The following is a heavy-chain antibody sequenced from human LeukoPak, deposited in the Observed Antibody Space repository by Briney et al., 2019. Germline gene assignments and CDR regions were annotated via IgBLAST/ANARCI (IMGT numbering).Heavy chain of an antibody. CDR3: ARGRYFDWFREDYYYGMDV. J-gene: IGHJ6*02. Sequence: GASVKVSCKASGYTFTSYDINWVRQATGQGLEWMGWRNPNSGNTGYAQKFQGRVTMTRNTSISTAYMELSSLRSEDTAVYYCARGRYFDWFREDYYYGMDVWGQGTTVTVSS. CDR2: RNPNSGNT. D-gene: IGHD3-9*01. V-gene: IGHV1-8*01. CDR1: GYTFTSYD.